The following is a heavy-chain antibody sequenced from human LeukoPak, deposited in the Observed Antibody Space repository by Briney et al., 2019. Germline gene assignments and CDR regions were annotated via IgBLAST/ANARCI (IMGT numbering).Heavy chain of an antibody. CDR2: ISYDGSNK. D-gene: IGHD6-19*01. Sequence: PGGSLRLSCAASGFTFSSYGMHWVRQAPGKGLEWVAVISYDGSNKYYADSVKGRFTISRDNSKNTLYLQMNSLRVEDTAVYYCAKDHRSGCLGYWGQGTLVTVSS. CDR3: AKDHRSGCLGY. J-gene: IGHJ4*02. CDR1: GFTFSSYG. V-gene: IGHV3-30*18.